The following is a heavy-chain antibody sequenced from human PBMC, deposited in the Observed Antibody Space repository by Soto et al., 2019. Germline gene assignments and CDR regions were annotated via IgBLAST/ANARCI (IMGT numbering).Heavy chain of an antibody. V-gene: IGHV4-31*03. Sequence: QVQLQESGPGLVKPSQTLSLTCTVSGASITSGGYYWNWIRQHPGKGLEWIGYIYYSGNTYYNPSLXSXXTISVDTSKNQFSLKLSSVTAADTAVYYCTRSIQHWGQGTLVTVSS. J-gene: IGHJ1*01. CDR1: GASITSGGYY. CDR2: IYYSGNT. CDR3: TRSIQH.